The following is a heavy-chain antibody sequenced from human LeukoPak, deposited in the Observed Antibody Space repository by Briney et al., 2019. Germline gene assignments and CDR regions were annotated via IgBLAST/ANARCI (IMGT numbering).Heavy chain of an antibody. CDR3: TKDEGWEHHY. J-gene: IGHJ4*02. CDR1: GMTIRSSG. CDR2: ISASDGNT. D-gene: IGHD1/OR15-1a*01. V-gene: IGHV3-23*01. Sequence: GSLRLSCAASGMTIRSSGMSWVRQAPGKGLEWVSGISASDGNTYYADSVQGRFTISRDSSENTLYLQMNSLRAGDTAIYYCTKDEGWEHHYWGQGTLVTVSS.